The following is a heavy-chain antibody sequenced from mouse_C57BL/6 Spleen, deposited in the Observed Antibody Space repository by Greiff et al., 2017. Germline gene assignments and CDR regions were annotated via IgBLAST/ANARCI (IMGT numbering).Heavy chain of an antibody. J-gene: IGHJ1*03. CDR2: IDPSDSET. V-gene: IGHV1-52*01. CDR3: ARMAYSNYCWYFDV. Sequence: VQLQQPGAELVRPGSSVTLSCKASGYTFTSYWMHWVKQRPIQGLEWIGNIDPSDSETHYNQKFKDKATLPVDKSSSTAYMQLSSLTSEDSAVYYWARMAYSNYCWYFDVWGTGTTVTVSS. CDR1: GYTFTSYW. D-gene: IGHD2-5*01.